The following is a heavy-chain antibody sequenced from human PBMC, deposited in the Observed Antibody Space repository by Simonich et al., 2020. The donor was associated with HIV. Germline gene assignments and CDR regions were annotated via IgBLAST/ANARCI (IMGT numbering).Heavy chain of an antibody. CDR1: GYTFTDNY. V-gene: IGHV1-2*02. D-gene: IGHD6-13*01. CDR3: ARGPQQVVPVFDAFDI. Sequence: QVQLVQSGAEVKKPGASVKVSCKASGYTFTDNYMHWGRQAPGQGLGWMGEFNPNSGGTNNARKFQGRVTMTRDTSISTAYMELSRLRSDDTAVYYCARGPQQVVPVFDAFDIWGPRTMVTVSS. J-gene: IGHJ3*02. CDR2: FNPNSGGT.